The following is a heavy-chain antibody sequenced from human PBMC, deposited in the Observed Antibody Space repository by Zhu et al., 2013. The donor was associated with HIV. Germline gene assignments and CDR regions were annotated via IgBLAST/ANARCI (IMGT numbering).Heavy chain of an antibody. J-gene: IGHJ4*02. CDR1: GFTVSSNY. D-gene: IGHD3-16*02. Sequence: VQLVESGGGLIQPGGSLRLSCAASGFTVSSNYMSWVRPGSREGAWSGSSAISGSGGSTYYADSVKGRFTISRDNSKNTLYLQMNSLRAEDTAVYYCAKLGSGSYRRDYWGQGTLVTVSS. CDR3: AKLGSGSYRRDY. V-gene: IGHV3-23*04. CDR2: ISGSGGST.